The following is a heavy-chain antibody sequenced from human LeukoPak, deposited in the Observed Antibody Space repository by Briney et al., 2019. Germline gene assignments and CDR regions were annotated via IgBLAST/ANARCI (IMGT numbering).Heavy chain of an antibody. D-gene: IGHD6-19*01. J-gene: IGHJ3*02. CDR3: ARERAGTRAFDI. V-gene: IGHV4-59*12. CDR2: IYDIGST. Sequence: SETLSLTCTVSGGSISSYYWSWIRQPPGKGLEWIGYIYDIGSTNYNPSLKSRLTISVDTSKNQFSLKLSSVTAADTAVYYCARERAGTRAFDIWGQGTMVTVSS. CDR1: GGSISSYY.